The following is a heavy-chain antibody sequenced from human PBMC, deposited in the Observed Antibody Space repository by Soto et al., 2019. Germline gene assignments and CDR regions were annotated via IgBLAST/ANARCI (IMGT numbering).Heavy chain of an antibody. CDR1: GYTFTSYG. Sequence: QVQLVQSGAEVKKPGASVKVSCKASGYTFTSYGISWVRQAPGQGLEWMGWINAYNGNTNYAQKLQGRVTMTTDTPRSTGYMERRSLRSDDTAVYYCARDWFGVDYWGQGTLVTVSS. V-gene: IGHV1-18*01. D-gene: IGHD3-16*01. CDR2: INAYNGNT. CDR3: ARDWFGVDY. J-gene: IGHJ4*02.